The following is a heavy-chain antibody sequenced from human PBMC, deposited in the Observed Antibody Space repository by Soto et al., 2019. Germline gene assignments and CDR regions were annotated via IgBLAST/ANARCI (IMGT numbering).Heavy chain of an antibody. CDR2: ISWDGGIA. V-gene: IGHV3-43*01. CDR3: ARDSYDILTGQKRYFDF. D-gene: IGHD3-9*01. CDR1: GFSFEDYT. J-gene: IGHJ4*02. Sequence: GGSLRLSCAASGFSFEDYTMHWVRQGPGKGPEWISLISWDGGIADHSHSVKGRFISTRDNSKNSLLLEMNSLTSEDAAMYFCARDSYDILTGQKRYFDFWGQGTLVTVSS.